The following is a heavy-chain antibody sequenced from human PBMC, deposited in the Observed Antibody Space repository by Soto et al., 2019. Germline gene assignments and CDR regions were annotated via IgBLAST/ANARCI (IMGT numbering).Heavy chain of an antibody. Sequence: QVPLVQSGAEVKKPGASVKVSCKASGYTFTSYGISWVRQAPGQGLEWMGWISAYNGNTNYAQKLQGRVTMTTDTSTSTAYMELRSLRSDDTAVYYCARGIAARPFLYYYYMDVWGKGTTVTVSS. J-gene: IGHJ6*03. D-gene: IGHD6-6*01. CDR1: GYTFTSYG. V-gene: IGHV1-18*01. CDR2: ISAYNGNT. CDR3: ARGIAARPFLYYYYMDV.